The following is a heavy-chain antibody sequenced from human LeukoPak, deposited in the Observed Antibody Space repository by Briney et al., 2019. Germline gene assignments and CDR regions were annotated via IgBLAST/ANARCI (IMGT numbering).Heavy chain of an antibody. CDR1: GGSISSSSYY. J-gene: IGHJ3*02. CDR2: IYYSGST. V-gene: IGHV4-39*01. CDR3: VKATYYDFWSGLEDRNDAFDI. D-gene: IGHD3-3*01. Sequence: SETLSLTCTVSGGSISSSSYYWGWIRQPPGKGLEWIGSIYYSGSTYYNPSLKSRVTISVDTSKNQFSLKLSSVTAADTAVYYCVKATYYDFWSGLEDRNDAFDIWGQGTMVTVSS.